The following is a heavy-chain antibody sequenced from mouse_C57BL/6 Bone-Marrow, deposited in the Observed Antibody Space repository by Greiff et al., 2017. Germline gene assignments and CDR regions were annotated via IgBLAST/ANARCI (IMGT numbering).Heavy chain of an antibody. CDR2: INPNYGTT. D-gene: IGHD2-4*01. CDR1: GYSFTDYN. V-gene: IGHV1-39*01. Sequence: LVESGPELVKPGASVKISCKASGYSFTDYNMNWVKQSNGKSLEWIGVINPNYGTTSYNQKFKGKATLTVDQSSSTAYMQINSLTSEDSAVYYCARGYDYDYAMDYWGQGTSATVSS. J-gene: IGHJ4*01. CDR3: ARGYDYDYAMDY.